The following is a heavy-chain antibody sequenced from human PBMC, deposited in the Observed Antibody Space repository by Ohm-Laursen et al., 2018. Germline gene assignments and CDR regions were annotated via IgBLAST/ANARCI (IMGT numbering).Heavy chain of an antibody. CDR3: ARDPRDGWPDYFDY. Sequence: SLRLSCSASGFTFSNAWMTWVRQAPGKGLEWVANIKQDGSEEYYVDSVKGRFTISRDNAKNSLYLQMNSLRVEDTAVYYCARDPRDGWPDYFDYWGQGTLVTVSS. V-gene: IGHV3-7*01. CDR1: GFTFSNAW. J-gene: IGHJ4*02. CDR2: IKQDGSEE. D-gene: IGHD5-24*01.